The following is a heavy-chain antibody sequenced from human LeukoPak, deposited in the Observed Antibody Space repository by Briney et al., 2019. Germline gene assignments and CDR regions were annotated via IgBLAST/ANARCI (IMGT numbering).Heavy chain of an antibody. D-gene: IGHD4-23*01. Sequence: SETLSLTCTVSGGSISSYYWSWIRQPPGKGLEWIGYIYYSGSTNYNPSLKSRVTISVDTSKNQFSLKLSSVTAADTAVYYCARASHGGYFDYWGQGTLVTVSS. CDR2: IYYSGST. J-gene: IGHJ4*02. CDR3: ARASHGGYFDY. V-gene: IGHV4-59*01. CDR1: GGSISSYY.